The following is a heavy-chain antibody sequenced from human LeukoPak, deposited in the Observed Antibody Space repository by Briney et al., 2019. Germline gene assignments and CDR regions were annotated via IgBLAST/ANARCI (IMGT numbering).Heavy chain of an antibody. J-gene: IGHJ4*02. CDR2: VSYDGGNK. D-gene: IGHD4-23*01. Sequence: GGSLRLSCAASGFTFSNYAIHWVRQAPGKGLEWVAVVSYDGGNKYYADSVKGRFTISRDNSKNTLYLQMNSLRAEDTAVYYCARGYGGQDYFDYWGLGTLVTVSS. CDR1: GFTFSNYA. V-gene: IGHV3-30-3*01. CDR3: ARGYGGQDYFDY.